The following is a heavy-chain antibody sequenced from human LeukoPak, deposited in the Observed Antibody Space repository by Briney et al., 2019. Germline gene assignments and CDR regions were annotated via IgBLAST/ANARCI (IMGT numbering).Heavy chain of an antibody. Sequence: ASVKVSCKASGYTFTTYGISWVRQAPGQGLEWMGWISGYNGNTNYAQKLQGRVTMTTDTSTSTAYMELRSLRSDDTAVYYCAISLVRGAFDIWGQGTMVTVSS. D-gene: IGHD3-10*01. CDR1: GYTFTTYG. V-gene: IGHV1-18*01. CDR2: ISGYNGNT. CDR3: AISLVRGAFDI. J-gene: IGHJ3*02.